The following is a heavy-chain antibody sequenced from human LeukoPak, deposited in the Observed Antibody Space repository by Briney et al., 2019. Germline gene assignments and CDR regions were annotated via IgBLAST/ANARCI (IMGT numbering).Heavy chain of an antibody. CDR2: ISAYNGNT. CDR3: ARESLLWFGELLGTTNWDYYGMDV. J-gene: IGHJ6*02. CDR1: GYTFASYG. Sequence: ASVKVSCKASGYTFASYGISWVRQAPGQGLEWMRWISAYNGNTNYAQKLQGRVTMTTDTSTSTAYMELRSLRSDDTAVYYCARESLLWFGELLGTTNWDYYGMDVWGQGTTVTVSS. V-gene: IGHV1-18*01. D-gene: IGHD3-10*01.